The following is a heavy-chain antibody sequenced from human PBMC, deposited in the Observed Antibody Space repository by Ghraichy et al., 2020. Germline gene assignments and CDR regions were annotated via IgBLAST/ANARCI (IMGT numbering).Heavy chain of an antibody. J-gene: IGHJ6*02. CDR3: ARDLRFLAVAGSYYYGMDV. CDR2: INPNSGGT. CDR1: GYTFTGYY. D-gene: IGHD6-19*01. V-gene: IGHV1-2*02. Sequence: ASVKISCKASGYTFTGYYMRWVRQAPGQGLEWMGWINPNSGGTNYAQKFQGRVTMTRDTSISTAYMELSRLRSDDTAVYYCARDLRFLAVAGSYYYGMDVGGQGTTVTVSS.